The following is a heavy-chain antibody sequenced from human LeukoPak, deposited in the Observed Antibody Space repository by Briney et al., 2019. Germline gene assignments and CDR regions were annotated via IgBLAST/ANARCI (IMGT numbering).Heavy chain of an antibody. CDR3: ARRDYYDSSGYYRNYFDY. CDR1: GFTFSPFE. V-gene: IGHV3-48*02. J-gene: IGHJ4*02. Sequence: PGGSLRLSCVASGFTFSPFEMNWVRQAPGKGLEWVSYISSSSRTIYYADSVKGRFTISRDNAKNSLYLQMNSLRDEDTAVYYCARRDYYDSSGYYRNYFDYWGQGTLITVSS. CDR2: ISSSSRTI. D-gene: IGHD3-22*01.